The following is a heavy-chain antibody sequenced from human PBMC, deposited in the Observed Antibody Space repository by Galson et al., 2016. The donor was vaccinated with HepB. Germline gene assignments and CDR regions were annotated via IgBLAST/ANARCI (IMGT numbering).Heavy chain of an antibody. V-gene: IGHV3-74*01. CDR2: IDSDGLNT. J-gene: IGHJ4*02. Sequence: SLRLSCAASGFTSSDFWIHWVRQVPGKGLVWVSRIDSDGLNTNYADSVKGRFTISRDNAKNTVYLQMNSLGVADTAVYYCARDINWVSFDFWGQGTLVTVSS. CDR1: GFTSSDFW. CDR3: ARDINWVSFDF. D-gene: IGHD7-27*01.